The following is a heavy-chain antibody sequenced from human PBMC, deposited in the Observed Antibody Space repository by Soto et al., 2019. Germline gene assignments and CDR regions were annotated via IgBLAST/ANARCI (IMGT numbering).Heavy chain of an antibody. CDR3: GRHHEGLYTYGPIDY. Sequence: PGESLKISCKGSGYTFSTYWIGWVRQRPGKGLEWMGIIYPDDSDTTYSPSFKGQVTISADKSINTAYLQWSSLEASDTALYFCGRHHEGLYTYGPIDYWGQGTLVTVSS. CDR2: IYPDDSDT. V-gene: IGHV5-51*01. J-gene: IGHJ4*02. D-gene: IGHD3-16*02. CDR1: GYTFSTYW.